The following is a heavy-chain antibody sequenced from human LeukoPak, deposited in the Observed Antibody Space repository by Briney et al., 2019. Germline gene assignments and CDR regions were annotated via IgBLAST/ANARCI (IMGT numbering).Heavy chain of an antibody. D-gene: IGHD3-3*01. V-gene: IGHV3-30-3*01. CDR2: ISYDGSNK. Sequence: PGGSLRLSCAASGFTFSSYAMHWVRQAPGKGLEWVAVISYDGSNKYYADSVEGRFTISRDNSKNTLYLQMNSLRPEDTAVYYCVSTVGDLNYFDYWGQGTLVIVTA. CDR1: GFTFSSYA. CDR3: VSTVGDLNYFDY. J-gene: IGHJ4*02.